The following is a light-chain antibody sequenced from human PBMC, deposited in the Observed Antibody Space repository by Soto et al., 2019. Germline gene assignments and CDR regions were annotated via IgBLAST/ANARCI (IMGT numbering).Light chain of an antibody. J-gene: IGKJ4*01. CDR2: DAS. Sequence: ESVLTQSPATLSLSPGERATLSCRASPSVSNSLAWYQHKPGQAPRLLIYDASNRATGVPTRFSGSGSGTDFTLTISRLEPEDFAVYYCQQRNKWPPVTFGGGTSVEIK. CDR1: PSVSNS. CDR3: QQRNKWPPVT. V-gene: IGKV3-11*01.